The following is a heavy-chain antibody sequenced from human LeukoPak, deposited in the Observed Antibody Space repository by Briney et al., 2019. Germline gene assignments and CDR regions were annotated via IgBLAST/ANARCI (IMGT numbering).Heavy chain of an antibody. V-gene: IGHV3-21*01. CDR2: ISSSSSYI. J-gene: IGHJ4*02. D-gene: IGHD3-22*01. Sequence: GGTLRFSCAASGFTFSSYSMNWVRQARGKGLEGVSSISSSSSYIYYADSVKGRFPISRDNAKHSLYLQMNSLRVEDTAVYYCARDYYDSSGLDYWGQGTLVTVSS. CDR3: ARDYYDSSGLDY. CDR1: GFTFSSYS.